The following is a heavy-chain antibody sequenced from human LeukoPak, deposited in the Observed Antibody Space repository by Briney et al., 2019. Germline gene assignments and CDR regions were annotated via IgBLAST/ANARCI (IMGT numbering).Heavy chain of an antibody. Sequence: GGSLRLSCAASGFTFSSYAMSWVRQAPGKGLEWVSGISGSGGSTYYAGSVKGRFTISRDNSKNTLLLQMNSLRAEDTALYYCAKGIAVAGTPYYYYGMDVWGQGTTVTVSS. CDR3: AKGIAVAGTPYYYYGMDV. CDR1: GFTFSSYA. CDR2: ISGSGGST. J-gene: IGHJ6*02. D-gene: IGHD6-19*01. V-gene: IGHV3-23*01.